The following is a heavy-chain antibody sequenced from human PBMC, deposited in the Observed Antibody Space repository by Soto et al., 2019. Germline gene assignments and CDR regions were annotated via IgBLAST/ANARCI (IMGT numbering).Heavy chain of an antibody. J-gene: IGHJ6*02. CDR2: INPSGGST. V-gene: IGHV1-46*01. CDR3: ARDLGGYEFYYYSGMDV. D-gene: IGHD5-12*01. CDR1: GYTFTSYY. Sequence: GASVKVSCKASGYTFTSYYMHWVRQAPGQGLEWMGIINPSGGSTSYAQKFQGRVTMTRDTSTSTVYMELSSLRSEDTAVYYCARDLGGYEFYYYSGMDVWGQGNTLTVSS.